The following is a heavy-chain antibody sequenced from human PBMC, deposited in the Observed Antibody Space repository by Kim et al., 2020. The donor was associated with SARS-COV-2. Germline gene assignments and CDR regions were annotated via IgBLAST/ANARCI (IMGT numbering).Heavy chain of an antibody. V-gene: IGHV4-59*08. CDR2: IYDSGST. Sequence: IYDSGSTNYNPSLKSRVTISVDTSKNQFSLKLSSVTAADTAVYYCASQRVWGQGTLVTVSS. J-gene: IGHJ4*02. CDR3: ASQRV.